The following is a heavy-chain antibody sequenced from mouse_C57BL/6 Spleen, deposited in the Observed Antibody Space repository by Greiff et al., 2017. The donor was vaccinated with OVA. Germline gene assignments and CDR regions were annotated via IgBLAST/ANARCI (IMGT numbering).Heavy chain of an antibody. CDR1: GYTFTDYE. J-gene: IGHJ2*01. Sequence: QVQLKESGAELVRPGASVTLSCKASGYTFTDYEMLWVKQTPVHGLEWIGAIDPETGGTAYNQKFKGKAILTADKSSSTAYMELRSLTSEDSAVYYCTRSGGFLDYWGQGTTLTVSS. CDR3: TRSGGFLDY. D-gene: IGHD1-1*02. V-gene: IGHV1-15*01. CDR2: IDPETGGT.